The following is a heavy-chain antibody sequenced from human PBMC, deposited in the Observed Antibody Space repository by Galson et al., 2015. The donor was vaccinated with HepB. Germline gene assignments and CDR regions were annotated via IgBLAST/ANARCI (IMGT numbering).Heavy chain of an antibody. V-gene: IGHV4-39*01. CDR2: IYYSGST. CDR3: ARHVQQWLGNFDY. D-gene: IGHD6-19*01. J-gene: IGHJ4*02. CDR1: GGSISSSSYY. Sequence: SETLSLTCTVSGGSISSSSYYWGWIRQPPGKGLEWIGSIYYSGSTYYNPSLKSRVTISVDTSKNQFSLKLSSVTAADTAVYYCARHVQQWLGNFDYWGQGTLVTVSS.